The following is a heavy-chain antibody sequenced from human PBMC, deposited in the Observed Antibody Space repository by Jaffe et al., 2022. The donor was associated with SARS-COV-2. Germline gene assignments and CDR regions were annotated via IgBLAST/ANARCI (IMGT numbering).Heavy chain of an antibody. Sequence: EVQLVESGGVVVQPGGSLRLSCAASGFTFDDYTMHWVRQAPGKGLEWVSLISWDGGSTYYADSVKGRFTISRDNSKNSLYLQMNSLRTEDTALYYCAKGTTTYCGGDCYPLDFDYWGQGTLVTVSS. D-gene: IGHD2-21*02. CDR2: ISWDGGST. CDR3: AKGTTTYCGGDCYPLDFDY. CDR1: GFTFDDYT. J-gene: IGHJ4*02. V-gene: IGHV3-43*01.